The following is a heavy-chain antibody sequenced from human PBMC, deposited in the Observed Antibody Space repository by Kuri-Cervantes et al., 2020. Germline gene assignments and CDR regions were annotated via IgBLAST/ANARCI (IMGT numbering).Heavy chain of an antibody. CDR3: ARGRVVAATLSFWYNQRYYYYGVDV. Sequence: SVKVSCKASGGTFSSYAISWVRQAPGQGLEWMGGIIPIFGTANYAQKFQGRVTITADESTSTAYMELSSLRSEDTAVYYCARGRVVAATLSFWYNQRYYYYGVDVWGQGTTVTVSS. J-gene: IGHJ6*02. CDR1: GGTFSSYA. D-gene: IGHD2-15*01. CDR2: IIPIFGTA. V-gene: IGHV1-69*13.